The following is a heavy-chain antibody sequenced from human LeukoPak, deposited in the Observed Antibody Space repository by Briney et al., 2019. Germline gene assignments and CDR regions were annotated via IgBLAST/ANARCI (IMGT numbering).Heavy chain of an antibody. CDR1: GYTFTSYY. CDR2: INPSGGST. J-gene: IGHJ5*02. V-gene: IGHV1-46*01. CDR3: ATGFGYSSGWGGNWFDP. D-gene: IGHD6-19*01. Sequence: GASVKVSCKASGYTFTSYYMHWVRQAPGQGLEWMGIINPSGGSTSYAQKFQGRVTMTRDTSTSTVYMELSSLRSEDTAVYYCATGFGYSSGWGGNWFDPWGQGTLVTVSS.